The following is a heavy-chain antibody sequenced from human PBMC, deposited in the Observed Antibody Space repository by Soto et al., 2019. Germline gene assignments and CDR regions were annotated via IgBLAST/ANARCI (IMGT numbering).Heavy chain of an antibody. J-gene: IGHJ5*02. V-gene: IGHV4-34*01. CDR1: GGSVNGYY. Sequence: SETLSLTCAVYGGSVNGYYWNWIRQPPGKGLEWIGEINHTGGTHYNPSLKRRVTMSVDTSKNQFSLRLSSVTAADTAIYYCATRITVFGLLIPPFDPWGQGTQGTVSS. D-gene: IGHD3-3*01. CDR2: INHTGGT. CDR3: ATRITVFGLLIPPFDP.